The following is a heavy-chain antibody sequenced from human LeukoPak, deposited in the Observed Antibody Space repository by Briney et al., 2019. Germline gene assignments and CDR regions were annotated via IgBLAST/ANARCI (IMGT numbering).Heavy chain of an antibody. D-gene: IGHD5-12*01. V-gene: IGHV3-74*01. Sequence: PGGFLRLSCAASGFTFSSYWMHWVRQAPGKGLMWVSRVNSDGSITNYADSVKGRFTISRDNAKNTLYLQMNSLRAEDTAVYYCARVRATFSPHFDNWGQGTLVTVSS. CDR3: ARVRATFSPHFDN. J-gene: IGHJ4*02. CDR1: GFTFSSYW. CDR2: VNSDGSIT.